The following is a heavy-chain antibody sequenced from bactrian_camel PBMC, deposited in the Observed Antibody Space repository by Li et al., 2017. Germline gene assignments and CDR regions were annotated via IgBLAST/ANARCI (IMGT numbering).Heavy chain of an antibody. V-gene: IGHV3S53*01. CDR2: IYTFGRTT. CDR3: AADVGSMSGNCQPNY. J-gene: IGHJ4*01. CDR1: GNTYSLNC. Sequence: HVQLVESGGGSVQPGGSLRLSCAASGNTYSLNCLGWFRQAPGMEREQVAIFIYTFGRTTRYADSVKGRFTISQDDAQNTVYLQMNNLKPEDTAMYYCAADVGSMSGNCQPNYWGQGTQVTVS. D-gene: IGHD6*01.